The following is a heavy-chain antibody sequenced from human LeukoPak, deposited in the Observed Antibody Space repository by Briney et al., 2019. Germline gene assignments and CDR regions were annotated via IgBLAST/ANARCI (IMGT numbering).Heavy chain of an antibody. Sequence: GGSLRLSCAASGFSFGSYYMSWVRQAPGKGLEWVANIKQDGSEKHYVDSVKGRFTISRDNSKNSLYLQISSLRAEDTAVYYCARDPRGSEYSHFDSWGQGTLVTVSS. J-gene: IGHJ4*02. CDR3: ARDPRGSEYSHFDS. CDR2: IKQDGSEK. D-gene: IGHD3-10*01. CDR1: GFSFGSYY. V-gene: IGHV3-7*01.